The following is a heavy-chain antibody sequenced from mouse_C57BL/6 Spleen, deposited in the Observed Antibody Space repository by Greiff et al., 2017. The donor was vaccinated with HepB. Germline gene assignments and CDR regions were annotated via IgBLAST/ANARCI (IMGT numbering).Heavy chain of an antibody. D-gene: IGHD2-12*01. CDR3: PRLLDD. Sequence: QVQLQQSGPELVKPGASVKISCKASGYAFSSSWMNWVKQRPGKGLEWIGRIYPGDGDTNYNGKFKGKATLTADKSSSTAYMQHGSLTSEDSAVYFCPRLLDDWGKGTTLTVSS. CDR2: IYPGDGDT. CDR1: GYAFSSSW. J-gene: IGHJ2*01. V-gene: IGHV1-82*01.